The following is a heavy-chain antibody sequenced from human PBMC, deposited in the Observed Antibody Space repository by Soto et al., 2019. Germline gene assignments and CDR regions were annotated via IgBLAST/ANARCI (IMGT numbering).Heavy chain of an antibody. J-gene: IGHJ4*02. CDR1: GGSIINGDTY. Sequence: QVQLQESGPGLVKPSQTLSLTCTVSGGSIINGDTYLNWIRQHPEKGLEWMGYINYRGTTNYNPALKSRILISIDTSKNQFSLRLTSVTAADTAVYYSARDAPGVAPYWGQGKRVTVSS. D-gene: IGHD2-15*01. CDR3: ARDAPGVAPY. CDR2: INYRGTT. V-gene: IGHV4-31*03.